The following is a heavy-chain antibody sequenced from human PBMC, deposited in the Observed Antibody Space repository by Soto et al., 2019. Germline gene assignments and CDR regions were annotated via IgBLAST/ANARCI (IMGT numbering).Heavy chain of an antibody. Sequence: SQTLSLTCVISGDSVSSNSAAWNWIRQSPSRGLEWLGRTYYRSKWYNDYAVSVKSRITINPDTSKNQFSLQLNSVTPEDTAVYYCARFRQASYGGNSDGPIPYYYYYGMDVWGQGTTVTVSS. CDR2: TYYRSKWYN. J-gene: IGHJ6*02. CDR3: ARFRQASYGGNSDGPIPYYYYYGMDV. V-gene: IGHV6-1*01. CDR1: GDSVSSNSAA. D-gene: IGHD4-17*01.